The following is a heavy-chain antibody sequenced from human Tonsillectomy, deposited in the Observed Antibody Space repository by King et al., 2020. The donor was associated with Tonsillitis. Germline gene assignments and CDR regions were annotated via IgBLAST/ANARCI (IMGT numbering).Heavy chain of an antibody. J-gene: IGHJ5*02. CDR2: ISGRGGST. CDR3: AKLVYARGVTISGWFDP. D-gene: IGHD3-10*01. CDR1: GFTFSSYA. V-gene: IGHV3-23*04. Sequence: VQLVESGGGLVPRGGSLRLACAASGFTFSSYAMGWVRPAPGKGLEWVSVISGRGGSTYYAASVKGRFTISRDNSKNTLYLQMNSLRAEDTAVYYCAKLVYARGVTISGWFDPWGQGTLVTVSS.